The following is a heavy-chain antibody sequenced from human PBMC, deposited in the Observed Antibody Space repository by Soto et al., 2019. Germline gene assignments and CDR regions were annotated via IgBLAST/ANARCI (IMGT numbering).Heavy chain of an antibody. CDR1: GYTFTSYG. CDR3: ARYPITIFGVVMGDGAFDI. Sequence: ASVKVSCKASGYTFTSYGISWVRQAPGQGLEWMGWISAYNGNTNYAQKLQGRVTMTTDTSTSTAYMELRSLRSDDTAVYYCARYPITIFGVVMGDGAFDIWGQGTMVTV. V-gene: IGHV1-18*01. D-gene: IGHD3-3*01. J-gene: IGHJ3*02. CDR2: ISAYNGNT.